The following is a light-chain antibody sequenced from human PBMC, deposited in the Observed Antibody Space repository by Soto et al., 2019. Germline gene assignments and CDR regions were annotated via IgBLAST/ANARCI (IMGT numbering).Light chain of an antibody. V-gene: IGKV1-39*01. Sequence: DIQVTQSPSSLSASVGDRVTITCRASQSIGIYLSWYRQKPGKAPQLLIHGASTLQGGVPSRFSGDGSGTQFTLTINSLQPEDVGTYSCQQSFSTPTFGQGTKVEIK. CDR1: QSIGIY. J-gene: IGKJ1*01. CDR2: GAS. CDR3: QQSFSTPT.